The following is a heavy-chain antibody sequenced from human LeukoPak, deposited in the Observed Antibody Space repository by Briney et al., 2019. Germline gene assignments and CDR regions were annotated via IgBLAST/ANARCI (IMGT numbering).Heavy chain of an antibody. Sequence: GGSLRLSCAASGFTFRSYAMSWVRQAPGKGLEWVSAISGSGGSTYYADSVKGRFTISRDNSKNTLYLQMNSLRAEDTAVYYCAKGPGIAAAGPKYDPWGQGTLVTVSS. J-gene: IGHJ5*02. D-gene: IGHD6-13*01. CDR3: AKGPGIAAAGPKYDP. V-gene: IGHV3-23*01. CDR1: GFTFRSYA. CDR2: ISGSGGST.